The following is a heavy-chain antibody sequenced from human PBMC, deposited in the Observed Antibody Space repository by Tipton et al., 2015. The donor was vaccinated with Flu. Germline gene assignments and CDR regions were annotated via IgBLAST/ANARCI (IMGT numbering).Heavy chain of an antibody. Sequence: SLRLSCAASGFTFTIFGMHWVRQAPGKGLEWVAFIWYDGSKTYYGDSVKGRFTISRDNAKNSLYLLLNSLTAEDTAVYYCARASYRVYGQFDFWGQGTLVIVSS. J-gene: IGHJ4*02. V-gene: IGHV3-33*01. CDR2: IWYDGSKT. CDR1: GFTFTIFG. D-gene: IGHD2/OR15-2a*01. CDR3: ARASYRVYGQFDF.